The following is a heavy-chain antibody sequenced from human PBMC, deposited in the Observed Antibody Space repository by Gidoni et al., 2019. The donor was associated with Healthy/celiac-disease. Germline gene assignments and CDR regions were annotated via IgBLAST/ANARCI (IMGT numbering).Heavy chain of an antibody. J-gene: IGHJ6*02. CDR3: ARDRGSSSSYGMDV. CDR1: GFTFSSYS. Sequence: VQLVESGGGLVQPGGSLRLACAASGFTFSSYSMNGVRQAPGKGLEWVSYSSSSSSTIYYADSVKGRFTISRDNAKNSLYLQMNSLRDEDTAVYYCARDRGSSSSYGMDVWGQGTTVTVSS. V-gene: IGHV3-48*02. D-gene: IGHD6-6*01. CDR2: SSSSSSTI.